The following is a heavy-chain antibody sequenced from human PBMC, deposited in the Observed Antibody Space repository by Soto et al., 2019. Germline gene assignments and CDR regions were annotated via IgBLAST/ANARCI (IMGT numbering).Heavy chain of an antibody. J-gene: IGHJ6*02. Sequence: GGSLRLSCAASGFTLSSYSMNWVRQAPGKGLEWVSSISSSSSYIYYADSVKGRFTISRDNAKNSLYLQMNSLRAEDTAVYYSATSTLGGYCYGMDVWGQGTTVTVSS. CDR1: GFTLSSYS. CDR2: ISSSSSYI. CDR3: ATSTLGGYCYGMDV. V-gene: IGHV3-21*01.